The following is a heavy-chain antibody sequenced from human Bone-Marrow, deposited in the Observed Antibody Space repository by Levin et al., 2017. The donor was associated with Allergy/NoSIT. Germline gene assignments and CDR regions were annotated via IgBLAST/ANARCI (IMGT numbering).Heavy chain of an antibody. V-gene: IGHV3-33*01. D-gene: IGHD2-21*02. Sequence: PGGSLRLSCAASGFTFSSYGMHWVRQAPGKGLEWVAVIWYDGSNKYYADSVKGRFTISRDNSKNTLYLQMNSLRAEDTAVYYCASTNCGGDCPFDYWGQGTLVTVSS. CDR2: IWYDGSNK. CDR3: ASTNCGGDCPFDY. CDR1: GFTFSSYG. J-gene: IGHJ4*02.